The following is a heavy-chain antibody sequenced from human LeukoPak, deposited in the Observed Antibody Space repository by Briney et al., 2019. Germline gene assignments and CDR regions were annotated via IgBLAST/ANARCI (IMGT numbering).Heavy chain of an antibody. CDR3: AKSSGYSTYFDY. D-gene: IGHD3-9*01. V-gene: IGHV5-51*01. J-gene: IGHJ4*02. CDR1: GYSFSIYW. CDR2: IFPGDSDT. Sequence: GESLKISCKTSGYSFSIYWIGWVRQMPGQGLEWMGIIFPGDSDTRYSPSFQGQVTISADKSITTAYLQWGSLEASDSAMYYCAKSSGYSTYFDYWGQGTQVTVSS.